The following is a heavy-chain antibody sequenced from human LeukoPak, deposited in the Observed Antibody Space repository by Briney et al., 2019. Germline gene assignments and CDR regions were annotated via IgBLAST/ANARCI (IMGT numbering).Heavy chain of an antibody. V-gene: IGHV3-30*04. Sequence: GGSLRLSCAASGFTFSSYAMHWVRQAPGKGLGWVAVISYDGSNKYYADSVKGRFTISRDNSKNTLYLQMNSLRAEDTAVCYCARGGDGCNSFDYWGQGTLVTVSS. D-gene: IGHD5-24*01. CDR1: GFTFSSYA. J-gene: IGHJ4*02. CDR3: ARGGDGCNSFDY. CDR2: ISYDGSNK.